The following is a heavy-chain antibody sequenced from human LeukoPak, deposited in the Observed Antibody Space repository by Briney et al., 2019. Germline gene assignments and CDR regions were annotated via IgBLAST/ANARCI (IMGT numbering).Heavy chain of an antibody. Sequence: SETLSLTCTVSGYSISSGYYWGWIRQPPGKGLEWIGSIYHSGSTYYNPSLRSRVTISVDTSKNQFSLKLSSVTAADTAVYYCARDREVAGLGAFDIWGQGTMVTVSS. V-gene: IGHV4-38-2*02. CDR3: ARDREVAGLGAFDI. CDR1: GYSISSGYY. CDR2: IYHSGST. J-gene: IGHJ3*02. D-gene: IGHD6-19*01.